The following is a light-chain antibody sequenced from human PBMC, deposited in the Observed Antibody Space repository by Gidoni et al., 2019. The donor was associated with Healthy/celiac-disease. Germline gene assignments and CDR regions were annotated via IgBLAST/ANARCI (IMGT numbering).Light chain of an antibody. CDR2: GAS. CDR3: QQYGSSPMYT. CDR1: QSVSSSY. J-gene: IGKJ2*01. Sequence: EIVLTQSPGTLSLSPGERATLSCRASQSVSSSYLAWYQQKPGQAPRLLIYGASSRATGSPDRFSGSGSGTDFTLNISRLEPEDFAVYYCQQYGSSPMYTFGQGTKLEIK. V-gene: IGKV3-20*01.